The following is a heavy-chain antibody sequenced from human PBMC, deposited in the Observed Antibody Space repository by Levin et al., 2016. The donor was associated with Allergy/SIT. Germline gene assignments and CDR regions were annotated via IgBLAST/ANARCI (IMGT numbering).Heavy chain of an antibody. D-gene: IGHD2-21*02. CDR2: ISYDGSNK. V-gene: IGHV3-30*18. J-gene: IGHJ4*02. CDR1: GFTFSSYG. Sequence: GGSLRLSCAASGFTFSSYGMHWVRQAPGKGLEWVAVISYDGSNKYYADSVKGRFTISRDNSKNTLYLQMNSLRAEDTAVYYCAKSGVRLLFPGDVLSFDYWGQGTLVTVSS. CDR3: AKSGVRLLFPGDVLSFDY.